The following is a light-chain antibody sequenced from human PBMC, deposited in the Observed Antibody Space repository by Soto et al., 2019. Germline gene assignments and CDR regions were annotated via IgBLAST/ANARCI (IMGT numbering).Light chain of an antibody. V-gene: IGKV1-9*01. J-gene: IGKJ3*01. CDR2: AAS. CDR3: QQLNTSPFT. Sequence: DIQLTQSPSFLSASVGDRVTITCRASQGISSYLAWYQHTPGKAPKLLIYAASTLQSGVPSRFSGSGSGTEFTLTISSLQPADFATYYCQQLNTSPFTLGHGTKVDIK. CDR1: QGISSY.